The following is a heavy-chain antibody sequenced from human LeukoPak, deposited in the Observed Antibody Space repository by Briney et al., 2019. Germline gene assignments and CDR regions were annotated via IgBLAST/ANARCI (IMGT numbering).Heavy chain of an antibody. V-gene: IGHV3-13*01. CDR2: IGSGGDI. Sequence: GGSLRLSCAASGFTFSTFDMHRVRQRTGKGLEWVSAIGSGGDIYYADSVKGRFTISRENAKNSLYLQMNSLRDGDTAVYYCAREKMASGSFDALDIWGQGTMVTVSS. D-gene: IGHD5-24*01. CDR3: AREKMASGSFDALDI. CDR1: GFTFSTFD. J-gene: IGHJ3*02.